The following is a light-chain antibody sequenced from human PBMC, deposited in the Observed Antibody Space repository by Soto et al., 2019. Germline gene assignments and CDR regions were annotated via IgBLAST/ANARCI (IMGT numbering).Light chain of an antibody. CDR2: DNN. Sequence: QSALTQPPSVSAAPGQKVTISCSGSSSNIGNNYVSWYQQLPGTAPKLLIYDNNKRPSGIPDRFSGSRSGTSATLGITGLQTGDEADYYCGTWDSSLSPYNFVFGSGTKLTVL. V-gene: IGLV1-51*01. J-gene: IGLJ1*01. CDR3: GTWDSSLSPYNFV. CDR1: SSNIGNNY.